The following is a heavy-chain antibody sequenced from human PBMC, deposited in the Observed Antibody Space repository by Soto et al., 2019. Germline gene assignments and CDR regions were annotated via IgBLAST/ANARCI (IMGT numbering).Heavy chain of an antibody. D-gene: IGHD2-15*01. CDR2: ITASGGST. V-gene: IGHV3-23*01. Sequence: GGSLRLSCAASGFTFTTSAMSWVRQAPGKGLEWVSAITASGGSTYYADSVKGRFTISRDNSKNTLYLQMNSLRAEDTAVYYSAKHGSDHLVCLSEYWGQGTLVTVSS. CDR3: AKHGSDHLVCLSEY. CDR1: GFTFTTSA. J-gene: IGHJ4*02.